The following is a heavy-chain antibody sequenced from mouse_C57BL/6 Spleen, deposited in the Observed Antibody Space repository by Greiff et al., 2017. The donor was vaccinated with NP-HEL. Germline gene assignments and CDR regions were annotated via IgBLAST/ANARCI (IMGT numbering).Heavy chain of an antibody. CDR3: ARGNGLAY. CDR1: GYSITSDY. V-gene: IGHV3-8*01. CDR2: ISYSGST. J-gene: IGHJ3*01. Sequence: EVQLQESGPGLAKPSQTLSLTCSVTGYSITSDYWHWIRKFPGNKLEYMGYISYSGSTYYTPSLNCRIYITRDTSNNQYYLPVNTVTTEDTATDYCARGNGLAYWGQGTLVTVSA.